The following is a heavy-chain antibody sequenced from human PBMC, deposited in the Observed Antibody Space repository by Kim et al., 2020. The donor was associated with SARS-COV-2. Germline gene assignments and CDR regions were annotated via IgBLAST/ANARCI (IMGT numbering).Heavy chain of an antibody. CDR3: ARHADYGDYVPLGYVYYYYGMDV. V-gene: IGHV4-39*01. Sequence: SETLSLTCTVSGGSISSSSYYWGWIRQPPGKGLEWIGSIYYSGSTYYNPSLKSRVTISVDTSKNQFSLKLSSVTAADTAVYYCARHADYGDYVPLGYVYYYYGMDVWGQGTTVTVSS. CDR2: IYYSGST. D-gene: IGHD4-17*01. CDR1: GGSISSSSYY. J-gene: IGHJ6*02.